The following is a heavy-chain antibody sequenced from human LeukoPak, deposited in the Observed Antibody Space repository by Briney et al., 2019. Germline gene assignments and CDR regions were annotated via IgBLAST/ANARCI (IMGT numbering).Heavy chain of an antibody. CDR2: IYSGGST. CDR1: GFTVSSNY. Sequence: PTGGSLRLSCAASGFTVSSNYMSWVRQAPGKGLEWVSVIYSGGSTYYADSVKGRFTISRDNSKNTLYLQMNSLRAEDTAVYYCARGRLGSSWGTYWEAFDIWGQGTMVTVSS. D-gene: IGHD3-16*01. J-gene: IGHJ3*02. V-gene: IGHV3-53*01. CDR3: ARGRLGSSWGTYWEAFDI.